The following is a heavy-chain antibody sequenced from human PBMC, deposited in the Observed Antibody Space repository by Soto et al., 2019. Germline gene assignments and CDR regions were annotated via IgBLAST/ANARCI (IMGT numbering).Heavy chain of an antibody. CDR1: GFSFSSYG. Sequence: QVQLVESGGGVVQPGRSLRLSCAASGFSFSSYGMHWVRQAPGKGLEWVAVIYHDGSNEYYSDSVKGRFTISRDNSKNTLYLQMNSLRVEDTAVYYCARWWNDEEWVETMDVWGQGTTVTVSS. V-gene: IGHV3-33*01. CDR3: ARWWNDEEWVETMDV. D-gene: IGHD1-1*01. J-gene: IGHJ6*02. CDR2: IYHDGSNE.